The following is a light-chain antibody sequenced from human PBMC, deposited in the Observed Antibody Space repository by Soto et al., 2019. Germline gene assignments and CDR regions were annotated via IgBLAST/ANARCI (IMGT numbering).Light chain of an antibody. Sequence: QSALAQPASVSGSPGQSFAISRTGTSSDVGAYDYVSWYQHHPGKAPKLMIFEVTNRPSGVSDRFSGSKSGNTASLTISGLQAEDEADYYCCSYRSSSSLYVFGTGTKVTVL. CDR1: SSDVGAYDY. V-gene: IGLV2-14*01. CDR2: EVT. J-gene: IGLJ1*01. CDR3: CSYRSSSSLYV.